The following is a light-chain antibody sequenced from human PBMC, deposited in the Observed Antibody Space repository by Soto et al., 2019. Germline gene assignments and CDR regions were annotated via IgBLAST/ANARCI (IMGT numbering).Light chain of an antibody. CDR1: QSISSN. J-gene: IGKJ5*01. Sequence: EIVRTQSPATLSVSPGERATLSCRASQSISSNLAWYQQKPGQAPRLLIYGASSRATGVPDRFSGSGSGTDFTLSISRQEPEDFAVYYCQQYGSSPITFGQGTRLEIK. CDR3: QQYGSSPIT. V-gene: IGKV3-20*01. CDR2: GAS.